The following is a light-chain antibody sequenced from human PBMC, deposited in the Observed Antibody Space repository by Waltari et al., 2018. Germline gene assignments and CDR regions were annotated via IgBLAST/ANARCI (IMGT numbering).Light chain of an antibody. CDR3: QQYGSSPKIT. J-gene: IGKJ5*01. CDR2: GAS. V-gene: IGKV3-20*01. CDR1: QSVSSIY. Sequence: EIVLTQSPGTLSLSPGERATISCRASQSVSSIYLAWYQQKPGQAPRLLIYGASSRATGIPDRFSGSGSGTDFTLTISRLEPEDFAVYYCQQYGSSPKITFGQGTRLEIK.